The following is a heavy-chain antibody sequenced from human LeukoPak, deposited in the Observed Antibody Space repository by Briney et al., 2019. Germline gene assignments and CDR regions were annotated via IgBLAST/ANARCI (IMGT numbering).Heavy chain of an antibody. V-gene: IGHV4-34*01. CDR1: GGSFSGYY. Sequence: SETLSLTCAVYGGSFSGYYWSWIRQPPGKGLEWIGEINHSGSTNYNPSLKSRVTISVDTSKNQFSLKLSSVTAADTAVYYGARGRYSSSWYWFDPWGQGTLVTVSA. D-gene: IGHD6-13*01. CDR3: ARGRYSSSWYWFDP. J-gene: IGHJ5*02. CDR2: INHSGST.